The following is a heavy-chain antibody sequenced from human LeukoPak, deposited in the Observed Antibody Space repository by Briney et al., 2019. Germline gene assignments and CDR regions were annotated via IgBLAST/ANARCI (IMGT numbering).Heavy chain of an antibody. CDR1: GGSISSSSYY. D-gene: IGHD3-22*01. CDR2: IYYSGST. Sequence: ASETLSLTCTVSGGSISSSSYYWGWIRQPPGKGLEWIGSIYYSGSTYYNPSLKSRVTISVDTSKNQFSLKLSSVTAADTAVYYCARGGYYDSSGYYLGDYWGQGTLVTVSS. J-gene: IGHJ4*02. V-gene: IGHV4-39*07. CDR3: ARGGYYDSSGYYLGDY.